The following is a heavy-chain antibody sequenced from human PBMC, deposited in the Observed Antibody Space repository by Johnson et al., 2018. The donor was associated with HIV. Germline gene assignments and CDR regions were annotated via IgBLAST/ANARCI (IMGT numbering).Heavy chain of an antibody. V-gene: IGHV3-30-3*01. Sequence: VQLVESGGGLVQPGGSLRLSCAASGFTFSSYAMHWVRQAPGKGLEWVAVISYDGSNKYYADSVKGRFTISRDNSKNTLYLQMNSLRAEDTAVYYWARGWGCQQAIWCQGTMVTVSS. CDR2: ISYDGSNK. D-gene: IGHD2-8*02. J-gene: IGHJ3*02. CDR3: ARGWGCQQAI. CDR1: GFTFSSYA.